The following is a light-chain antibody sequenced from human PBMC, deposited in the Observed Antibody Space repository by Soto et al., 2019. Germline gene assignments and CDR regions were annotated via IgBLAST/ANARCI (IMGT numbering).Light chain of an antibody. CDR3: QPRSNWPRT. Sequence: EIVLTQSPATLSLSPGERATLSCRASQSVSSSLAWYQQKPGQAPRLLIYDASNRATSIPARFSGSGSGTDFTINICILEPAQFAVYYCQPRSNWPRTFCQGTKL. CDR2: DAS. J-gene: IGKJ1*01. CDR1: QSVSSS. V-gene: IGKV3-11*01.